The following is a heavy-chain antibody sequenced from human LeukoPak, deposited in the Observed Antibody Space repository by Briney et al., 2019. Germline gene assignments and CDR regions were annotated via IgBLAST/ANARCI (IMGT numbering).Heavy chain of an antibody. CDR1: GFTFSSYA. CDR2: ISGNGGST. V-gene: IGHV3-23*01. CDR3: AKGDGTSRKKEPFDY. Sequence: GGSLRLSCAASGFTFSSYAMSWVRQAPGKGLEWVSAISGNGGSTYYADSVKGRFTISRDNSKNTLYLQMNSLRAEDTAVYYCAKGDGTSRKKEPFDYWGQGTLVTVSS. J-gene: IGHJ4*02. D-gene: IGHD1/OR15-1a*01.